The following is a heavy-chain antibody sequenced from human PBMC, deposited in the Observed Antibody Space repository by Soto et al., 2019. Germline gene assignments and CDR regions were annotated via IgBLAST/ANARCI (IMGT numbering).Heavy chain of an antibody. Sequence: SETLSLTCAVSGYSISSGYYWGWIRQPPGRGLEWIGSIYHSGSTYYNPSLKSRVTISVDTSKNQFSLKLSSVTAADTAVYYCARDRLGAAAGPTDDWGQGGLVNVAS. D-gene: IGHD6-13*01. CDR3: ARDRLGAAAGPTDD. J-gene: IGHJ4*02. CDR1: GYSISSGYY. V-gene: IGHV4-38-2*02. CDR2: IYHSGST.